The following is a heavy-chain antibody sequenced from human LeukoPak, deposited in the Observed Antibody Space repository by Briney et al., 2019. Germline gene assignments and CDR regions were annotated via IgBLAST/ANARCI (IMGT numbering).Heavy chain of an antibody. D-gene: IGHD2-15*01. CDR1: GFTFSSYA. Sequence: LSGGSLRLSCVASGFTFSSYAMSWVRQAPGKGLEWVSAISGSGGSTYYADSVKGRFTISRDNSKNTLYPQMNSLRAEDTAVYYCAKDLRGWNYFDYWGQGTLVTVSS. CDR3: AKDLRGWNYFDY. V-gene: IGHV3-23*01. CDR2: ISGSGGST. J-gene: IGHJ4*02.